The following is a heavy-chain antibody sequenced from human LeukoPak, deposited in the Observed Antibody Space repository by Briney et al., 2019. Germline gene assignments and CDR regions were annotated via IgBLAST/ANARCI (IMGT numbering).Heavy chain of an antibody. CDR1: GFTVSSNY. CDR2: IYSGGST. Sequence: GGSLRLSCAASGFTVSSNYMSRVRQAPGKGLEWVSVIYSGGSTYYADSVKGRFTISRDNSKNTLYLQMNSLRAEDTAVYYCARGYSSSWYFLDYWGQGTLVTVSS. CDR3: ARGYSSSWYFLDY. J-gene: IGHJ4*02. D-gene: IGHD6-13*01. V-gene: IGHV3-53*01.